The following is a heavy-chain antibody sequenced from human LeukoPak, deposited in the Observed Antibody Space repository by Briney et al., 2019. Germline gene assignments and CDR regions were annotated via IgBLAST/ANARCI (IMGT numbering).Heavy chain of an antibody. CDR2: ISYDGSNK. Sequence: GGSLRLSCAASGFTFSSYAMHWVRQAPGKGLEWVAVISYDGSNKYYADSVKGRFTTSRDNSKNTLYLQMNSLRAEDTAVYYCARDPLGDNWFDPWGQGTLVTVSS. V-gene: IGHV3-30*04. CDR1: GFTFSSYA. J-gene: IGHJ5*02. CDR3: ARDPLGDNWFDP.